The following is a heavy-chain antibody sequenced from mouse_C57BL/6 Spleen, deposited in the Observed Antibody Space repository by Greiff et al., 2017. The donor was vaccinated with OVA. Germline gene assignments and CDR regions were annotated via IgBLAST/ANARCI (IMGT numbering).Heavy chain of an antibody. CDR2: IFPGSGST. D-gene: IGHD2-5*01. CDR3: ARRGPTIVRHFDY. V-gene: IGHV1-75*01. CDR1: GYTFTDYY. J-gene: IGHJ2*01. Sequence: QVHVKQSGPELVKPGASVKISCKASGYTFTDYYISWVKQRPGQGLEWIGWIFPGSGSTYYNEKFKGKATLTVDKSSSTAYMLLSSLTSEDSAVYFCARRGPTIVRHFDYWGQGTTLTVSS.